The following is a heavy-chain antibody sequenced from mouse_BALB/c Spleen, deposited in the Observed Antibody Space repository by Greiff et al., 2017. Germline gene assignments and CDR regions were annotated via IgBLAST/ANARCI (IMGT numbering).Heavy chain of an antibody. J-gene: IGHJ1*01. CDR3: ARPPTGGSRGYWYFDV. CDR2: INSNGGST. V-gene: IGHV5-6-2*01. Sequence: EVQLVESGGGLVKLGGSLKLSCAASGFTFSSYYMSWVRQTPEKRLELVAAINSNGGSTYYPDTVKGRFTISRDNAKNTLYLQMSSLKSEDTALYYCARPPTGGSRGYWYFDVWGAGTTVTVSS. D-gene: IGHD1-1*01. CDR1: GFTFSSYY.